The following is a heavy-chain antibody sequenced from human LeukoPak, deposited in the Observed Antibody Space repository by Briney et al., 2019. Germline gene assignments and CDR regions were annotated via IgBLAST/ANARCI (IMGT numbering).Heavy chain of an antibody. CDR2: ISAYNGNT. Sequence: ASVKVSCKASGYTFTSYGISWVRQAPGQGLEWMGWISAYNGNTNYAQKLQGRVTMTTDTSTSTAYMELRSLRSDDTAVYYCARDTFYSSSWYDSDQTDYWGQGTLVTVSS. D-gene: IGHD6-13*01. J-gene: IGHJ4*02. V-gene: IGHV1-18*01. CDR1: GYTFTSYG. CDR3: ARDTFYSSSWYDSDQTDY.